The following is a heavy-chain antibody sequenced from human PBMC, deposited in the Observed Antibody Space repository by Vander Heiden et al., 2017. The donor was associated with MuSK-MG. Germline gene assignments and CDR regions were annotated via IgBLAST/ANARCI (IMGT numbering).Heavy chain of an antibody. Sequence: QVQLQESGPGLVKPSQTLSLTCTVSGGPIRSGGYYWSWIRQHPGKGLEWIGYIYYSGSTYYNPSLKSRVTISVDTSKNQFSLKLSSVTAADTAVYYCARAPSGSYRREYFDYWGQGTLVTVSS. CDR3: ARAPSGSYRREYFDY. V-gene: IGHV4-31*03. D-gene: IGHD1-26*01. J-gene: IGHJ4*02. CDR2: IYYSGST. CDR1: GGPIRSGGYY.